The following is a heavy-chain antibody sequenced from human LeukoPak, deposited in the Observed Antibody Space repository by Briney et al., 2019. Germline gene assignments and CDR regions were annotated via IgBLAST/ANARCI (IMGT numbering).Heavy chain of an antibody. CDR1: GFTFDDYA. D-gene: IGHD2-15*01. CDR2: ISGSGGST. Sequence: GGSLRLSCAASGFTFDDYAMHWVRQAPGKGLEWVSAISGSGGSTYYADSVKGRFTISRDNSKNTLYLQMNSLRAEDTAVYYCAKFGRDCSGGSCHTYYYYYGMDVWGQGTTVTVSS. V-gene: IGHV3-23*01. CDR3: AKFGRDCSGGSCHTYYYYYGMDV. J-gene: IGHJ6*02.